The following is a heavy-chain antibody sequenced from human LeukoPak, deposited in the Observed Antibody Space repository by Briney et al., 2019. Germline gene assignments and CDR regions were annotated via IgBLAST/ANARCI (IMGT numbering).Heavy chain of an antibody. J-gene: IGHJ2*01. Sequence: QPGGSLRLSCAASGFTFSSYDMHWVRQATGKGLEWVSAIGTAGDTYYPGSVKGRFTVSRENSKNSLYLKMNSLRAGETAVYYCARGGKGYDILTGYYPTWYFDLWGRGTLVTVSS. D-gene: IGHD3-9*01. CDR2: IGTAGDT. CDR1: GFTFSSYD. CDR3: ARGGKGYDILTGYYPTWYFDL. V-gene: IGHV3-13*04.